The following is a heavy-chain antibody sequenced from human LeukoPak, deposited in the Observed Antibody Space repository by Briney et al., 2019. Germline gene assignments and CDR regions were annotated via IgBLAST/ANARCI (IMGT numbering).Heavy chain of an antibody. Sequence: ASVKVSCQASGYTFTSYGISWVRQAPGQGLEWMGWISAYSGNTNYAQKLQGRVTVTTDTSTSTAYMELRSLRSDDTAVYYCARVPTHDYGDYAANYWGQGTLVTVSS. V-gene: IGHV1-18*01. D-gene: IGHD4-17*01. CDR1: GYTFTSYG. CDR2: ISAYSGNT. CDR3: ARVPTHDYGDYAANY. J-gene: IGHJ4*02.